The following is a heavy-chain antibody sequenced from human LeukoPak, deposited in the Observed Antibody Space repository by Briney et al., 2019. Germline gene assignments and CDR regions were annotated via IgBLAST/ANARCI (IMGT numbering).Heavy chain of an antibody. V-gene: IGHV5-51*01. CDR2: IWPGDSDT. Sequence: GESLKISCKGSGYSFTSYWIGWVRLMPGKGLEWMGIIWPGDSDTRYSPSFQGQVTISADKSINTAYLQWSSLQASDTAMYYCARKGLNSKRIYFFDYWGQGSLVTVSS. CDR1: GYSFTSYW. CDR3: ARKGLNSKRIYFFDY. D-gene: IGHD3/OR15-3a*01. J-gene: IGHJ4*02.